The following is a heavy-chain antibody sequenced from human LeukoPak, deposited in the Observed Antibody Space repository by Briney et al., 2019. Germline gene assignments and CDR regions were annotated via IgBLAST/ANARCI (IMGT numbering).Heavy chain of an antibody. J-gene: IGHJ4*02. CDR1: GFTFSSYA. D-gene: IGHD4-23*01. CDR3: ARDGSTTVVIFDY. CDR2: ISYDGSNK. Sequence: GGSLRLSCAASGFTFSSYAMHWVRQAPGKGLEWVAVISYDGSNKHYADSVKGRFTISRDNSKNTLYLQMNSLRAEDTAVYYCARDGSTTVVIFDYWGQGTLVTVSS. V-gene: IGHV3-30-3*01.